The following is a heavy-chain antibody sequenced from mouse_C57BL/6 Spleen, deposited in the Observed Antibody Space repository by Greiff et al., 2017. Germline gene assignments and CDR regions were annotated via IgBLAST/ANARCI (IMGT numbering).Heavy chain of an antibody. V-gene: IGHV1-82*01. D-gene: IGHD1-1*01. Sequence: QVQLQQSGPELVKPGASVKISCKASGYAFSSSWLNWVKQRPGKGLEWIGRIYPGDGDTNYNGKFKGKATLTADKSSSTAYMQLSSLTSEDSAVYFCDSSYGDWGQGTTLTVSS. CDR3: DSSYGD. CDR1: GYAFSSSW. J-gene: IGHJ2*01. CDR2: IYPGDGDT.